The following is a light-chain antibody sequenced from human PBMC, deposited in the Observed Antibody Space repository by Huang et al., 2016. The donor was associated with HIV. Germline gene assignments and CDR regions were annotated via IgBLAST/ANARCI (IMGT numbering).Light chain of an antibody. CDR2: WAS. V-gene: IGKV4-1*01. J-gene: IGKJ1*01. CDR1: QSVLYSTNNKND. CDR3: QQYYSTPQT. Sequence: DIVMTQSPDSLAVSLGERATINCQSSQSVLYSTNNKNDVAWYQQKPGQPPKLLIYWASTRESGVPDRVSGSGSGTDFTLTISSLQAEDVAVYYCQQYYSTPQTFGQGTKVEIK.